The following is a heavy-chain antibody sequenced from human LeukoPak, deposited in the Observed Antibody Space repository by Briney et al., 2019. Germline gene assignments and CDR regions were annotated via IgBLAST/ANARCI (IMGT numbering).Heavy chain of an antibody. J-gene: IGHJ4*02. V-gene: IGHV4-59*01. Sequence: PSETLSPTCTVSGGSISSYYWSWIRQPPGKGLEWIGYIYYSGSTNYNPSLKSRVTISVDTSKNQFSLKLSSVTAADTAVYYCARSVRLSAFDYWGQGTLVTVSS. CDR2: IYYSGST. CDR1: GGSISSYY. CDR3: ARSVRLSAFDY. D-gene: IGHD3-3*01.